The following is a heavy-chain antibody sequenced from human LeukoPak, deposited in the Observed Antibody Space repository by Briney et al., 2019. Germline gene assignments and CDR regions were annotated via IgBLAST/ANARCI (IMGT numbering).Heavy chain of an antibody. D-gene: IGHD3-22*01. CDR3: ARDLDSGNCFFAY. CDR2: ISGNGGTT. J-gene: IGHJ4*02. CDR1: GFSFGSYG. Sequence: PGESLRLSCAASGFSFGSYGLSWVRQAPGKGPQWVSYISGNGGTTHYADSVEGRFTISRDNAKNSLYLQMSSLRAEDTAVYYCARDLDSGNCFFAYWGQGTPVTVSS. V-gene: IGHV3-48*04.